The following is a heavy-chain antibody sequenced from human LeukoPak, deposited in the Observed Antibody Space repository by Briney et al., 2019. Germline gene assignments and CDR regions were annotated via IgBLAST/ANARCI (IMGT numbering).Heavy chain of an antibody. CDR3: AKPHGDYPRDPDY. CDR1: GFTFSSDA. V-gene: IGHV3-23*01. D-gene: IGHD4-17*01. CDR2: ISGSGGST. J-gene: IGHJ4*02. Sequence: GGSLRLSCAASGFTFSSDAMSWVRQAPGKGLEWVSAISGSGGSTYYADSVKGRFTISRDSSKNTLYLQMNSLRAEDTAVYYCAKPHGDYPRDPDYWGQGTLVTVSS.